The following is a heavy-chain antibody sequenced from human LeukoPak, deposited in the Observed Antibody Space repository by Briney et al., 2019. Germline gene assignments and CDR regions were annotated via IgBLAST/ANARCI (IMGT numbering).Heavy chain of an antibody. CDR3: ARSDRAVAAFRH. CDR1: GGSISSYY. D-gene: IGHD6-19*01. J-gene: IGHJ1*01. Sequence: SETLFLTCTVSGGSISSYYWSWIRQPAGKGLEWIGRIYTSGSTNYNPSLKSRVTISVDTSKNQFSLKLSSVTAADTAVYYCARSDRAVAAFRHWGQGTLVTVSS. V-gene: IGHV4-4*07. CDR2: IYTSGST.